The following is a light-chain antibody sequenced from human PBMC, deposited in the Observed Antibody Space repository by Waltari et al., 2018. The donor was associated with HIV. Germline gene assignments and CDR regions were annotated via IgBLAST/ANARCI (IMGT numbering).Light chain of an antibody. CDR2: WAS. J-gene: IGKJ2*01. CDR1: QSVLYSSNNKNF. V-gene: IGKV4-1*01. Sequence: DIVMTQSPDSLALSLGERATINCKSNQSVLYSSNNKNFLAWYQQKSGQRPKLLVYWASTRESGVPDRFSGSGSGTDFTLTISGLQAEDVAVYFCQQHYTTPYTFGQGTKLEIK. CDR3: QQHYTTPYT.